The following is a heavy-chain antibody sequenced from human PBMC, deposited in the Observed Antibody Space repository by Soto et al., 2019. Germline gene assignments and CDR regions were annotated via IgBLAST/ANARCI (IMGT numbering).Heavy chain of an antibody. D-gene: IGHD1-1*01. CDR3: AREKVGTTFFDN. V-gene: IGHV4-38-2*02. J-gene: IGHJ4*02. CDR2: IYPSVSS. Sequence: PSETLSLTCSVSGFAISRGYYWSWVRQPPGKGLEWIGSIYPSVSSYHNPSLATRLRLSIDTSKNQFTLNLTSVTAADTALYFCAREKVGTTFFDNWGQGIQVTVSP. CDR1: GFAISRGYY.